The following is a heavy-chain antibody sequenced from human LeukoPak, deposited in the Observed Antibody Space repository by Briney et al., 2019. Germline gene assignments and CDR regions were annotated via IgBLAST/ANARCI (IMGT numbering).Heavy chain of an antibody. CDR1: GFTFSSYA. CDR3: ARDHSGAWRRYFDY. D-gene: IGHD4/OR15-4a*01. J-gene: IGHJ4*02. Sequence: PGGSLRLSCAASGFTFSSYAMHWVRQAPGKGLEWVAVISYDGSNKYYADSVKGRFTISRDNSTNTLYLQMNSLRAEDTAVYYCARDHSGAWRRYFDYWGQGTLVTVSS. CDR2: ISYDGSNK. V-gene: IGHV3-30-3*01.